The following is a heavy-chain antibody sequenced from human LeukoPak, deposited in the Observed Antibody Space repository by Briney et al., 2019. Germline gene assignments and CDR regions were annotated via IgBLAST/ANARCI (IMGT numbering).Heavy chain of an antibody. V-gene: IGHV3-21*04. J-gene: IGHJ4*02. CDR2: ISSSSSYI. Sequence: GGSLRLSCAASGFTFSSYSMNWVRQAPGKGLEWVSSISSSSSYIYYADSVKGRFTISRDNAKNSLYLQMNSLRAEDTAVYYCARASGGSYGDFDYWGQGALVTVSS. D-gene: IGHD5-18*01. CDR3: ARASGGSYGDFDY. CDR1: GFTFSSYS.